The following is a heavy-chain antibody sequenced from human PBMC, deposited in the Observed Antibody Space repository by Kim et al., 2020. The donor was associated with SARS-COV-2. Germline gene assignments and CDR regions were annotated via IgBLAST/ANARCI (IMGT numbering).Heavy chain of an antibody. Sequence: YNPSLKSRVTISVDTSKNQFSLKLSSVTAADTAVYYCARVRRVAAAGFDYWGQGTLVTVSS. J-gene: IGHJ4*02. CDR3: ARVRRVAAAGFDY. V-gene: IGHV4-39*01. D-gene: IGHD6-13*01.